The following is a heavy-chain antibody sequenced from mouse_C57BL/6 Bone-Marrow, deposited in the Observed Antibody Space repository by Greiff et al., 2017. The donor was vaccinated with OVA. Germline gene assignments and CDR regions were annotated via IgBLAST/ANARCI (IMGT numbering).Heavy chain of an antibody. V-gene: IGHV3-8*01. J-gene: IGHJ4*01. CDR1: GYSITSDY. Sequence: EVQGVESGPGLVKPSQTLSLTCSVTGYSITSDYWNWLRKFPGNKLEYMGYISYSGSTYYHPSLKSRISITRDTSKNQYYLQLNSVTTEDTATYYCARTPYGYDGWYAMDYWGQGTSVTVSS. D-gene: IGHD2-2*01. CDR3: ARTPYGYDGWYAMDY. CDR2: ISYSGST.